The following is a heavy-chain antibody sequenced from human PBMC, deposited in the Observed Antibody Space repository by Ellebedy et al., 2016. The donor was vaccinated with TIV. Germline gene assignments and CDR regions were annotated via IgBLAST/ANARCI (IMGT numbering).Heavy chain of an antibody. V-gene: IGHV1-18*01. CDR2: ISVNTGDT. CDR3: TRDLYSDSGSPSDI. D-gene: IGHD4-11*01. J-gene: IGHJ4*02. CDR1: GYTFINYD. Sequence: ASVKVSFXASGYTFINYDITWVRQAPGQGLEWMGGISVNTGDTNYAQKVQGRVTMTTDASTSTAYMELRSLRSDDTAVYYCTRDLYSDSGSPSDIWGQGTLVTVSS.